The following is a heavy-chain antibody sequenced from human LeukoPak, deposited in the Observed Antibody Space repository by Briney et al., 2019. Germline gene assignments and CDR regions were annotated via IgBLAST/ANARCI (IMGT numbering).Heavy chain of an antibody. CDR2: INPSGGST. J-gene: IGHJ5*02. Sequence: ASVKVSCKASGYTFTSYYMHWVRQAPGQGLEWMGIINPSGGSTSYAQKFQGRVTMTRDTSISTAYMELSRLRSDDTAVYYCARDGEYYGSGRLFGNWFDPWGQGTLVTVSS. D-gene: IGHD3-10*01. CDR3: ARDGEYYGSGRLFGNWFDP. CDR1: GYTFTSYY. V-gene: IGHV1-46*01.